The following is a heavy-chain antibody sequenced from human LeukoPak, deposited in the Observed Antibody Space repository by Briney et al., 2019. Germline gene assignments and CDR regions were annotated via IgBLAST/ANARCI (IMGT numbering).Heavy chain of an antibody. J-gene: IGHJ4*02. V-gene: IGHV4-59*01. CDR1: GGSISSYY. CDR2: IYYSGST. Sequence: SETLSLTCTVSGGSISSYYWSWIRQPPGKGLEWIGYIYYSGSTNYNPSLKSRVTISVDTSKNQFSLKLSSVTAADTAVYYCARSNMARGPRRYFDYWGQGTLVTVSS. CDR3: ARSNMARGPRRYFDY. D-gene: IGHD3-10*01.